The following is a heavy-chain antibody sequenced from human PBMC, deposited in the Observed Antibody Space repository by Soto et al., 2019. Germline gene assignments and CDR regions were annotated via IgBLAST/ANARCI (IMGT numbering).Heavy chain of an antibody. J-gene: IGHJ6*02. CDR3: ARSEEYSDYYYYGLDV. V-gene: IGHV6-1*01. Sequence: QVTLQQSGPGLLKPSQTLSLTCVISGDSVSSSSVAWNWVRQSPSRGLEWLGRTYYRSRWYSDFAVSVRCRIVINADTSKNQFSLQLNSVTPEDTAVYVCARSEEYSDYYYYGLDVGGQGTTVTSSS. D-gene: IGHD6-6*01. CDR1: GDSVSSSSVA. CDR2: TYYRSRWYS.